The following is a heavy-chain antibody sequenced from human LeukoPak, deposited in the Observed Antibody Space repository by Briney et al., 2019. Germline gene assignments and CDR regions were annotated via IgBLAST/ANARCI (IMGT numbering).Heavy chain of an antibody. Sequence: SETLSLTCTVSGDSISSYYWSWIRQPPGKGLEWIGYLYYSGSTNYNPSLKSRVTISVDTSKNQFSLKLSSVTAADTAVYYCARHAVQMATMVAFDIWGQGTMVTVSS. CDR2: LYYSGST. CDR1: GDSISSYY. J-gene: IGHJ3*02. V-gene: IGHV4-59*08. D-gene: IGHD5-24*01. CDR3: ARHAVQMATMVAFDI.